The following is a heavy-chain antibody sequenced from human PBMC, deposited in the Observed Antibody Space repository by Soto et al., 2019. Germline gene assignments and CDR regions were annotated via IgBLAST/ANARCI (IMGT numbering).Heavy chain of an antibody. CDR2: FDPEDGET. J-gene: IGHJ5*02. V-gene: IGHV1-24*01. CDR3: ATSAVYSSSSGWFDP. D-gene: IGHD6-6*01. CDR1: GYTLTELS. Sequence: ASVKVSCKVSGYTLTELSMHWLRQAPGKGLEWMGGFDPEDGETIYAQKFQGRVTMTEDTSTDTAYMELSSLRSEDTAVYYCATSAVYSSSSGWFDPWGQGTLVTVSS.